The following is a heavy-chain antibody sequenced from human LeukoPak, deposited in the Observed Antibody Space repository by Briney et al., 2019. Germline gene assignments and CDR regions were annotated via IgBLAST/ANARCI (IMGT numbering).Heavy chain of an antibody. CDR1: GFTFNYYA. CDR2: ISDNEGRT. V-gene: IGHV3-23*01. J-gene: IGHJ4*02. CDR3: ARHDSFNPY. Sequence: GGSLRLSCAASGFTFNYYAMSWVRQAPGKGLEWVSGISDNEGRTYYTDSVKGRFTISRDNAKNTVYLQMHNLRADDKAVYSCARHDSFNPYWGPGTLVTGSS. D-gene: IGHD5-18*01.